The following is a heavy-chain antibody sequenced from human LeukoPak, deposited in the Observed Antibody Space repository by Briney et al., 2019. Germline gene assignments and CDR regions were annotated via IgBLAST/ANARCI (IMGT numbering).Heavy chain of an antibody. CDR1: GFTFSSYG. V-gene: IGHV3-30*18. J-gene: IGHJ4*02. D-gene: IGHD6-13*01. CDR2: ISYDGSNK. Sequence: PGGSLRLSCAASGFTFSSYGMHWVRQAPGKGLEWVAVISYDGSNKYYADSVKGRFTISRDNSKNTLYLQMNSLRAEDTAVYYCAKDILTAAAGTFFDYWGQGTLVTVSS. CDR3: AKDILTAAAGTFFDY.